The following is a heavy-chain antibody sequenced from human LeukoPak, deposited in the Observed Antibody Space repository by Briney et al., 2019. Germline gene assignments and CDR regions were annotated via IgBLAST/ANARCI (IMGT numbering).Heavy chain of an antibody. D-gene: IGHD5-24*01. V-gene: IGHV5-51*01. CDR3: ARASRDGYNQNFDH. J-gene: IGHJ4*02. CDR2: IYPGESDT. Sequence: PGESLKISCKASGYSFTNYWIGWVRQMPGKGLEWMGIIYPGESDTRYSPSFQGQVTISADRSTSTAYLQWSSLRASDTAMYYCARASRDGYNQNFDHWGQGTLVTVSS. CDR1: GYSFTNYW.